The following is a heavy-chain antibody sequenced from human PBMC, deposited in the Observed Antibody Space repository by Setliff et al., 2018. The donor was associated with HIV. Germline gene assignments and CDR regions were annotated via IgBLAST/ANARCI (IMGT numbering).Heavy chain of an antibody. V-gene: IGHV4-4*02. CDR3: ARKARRGRNYGMDV. CDR2: IYHSGST. D-gene: IGHD6-6*01. CDR1: GGSISSSNW. Sequence: NPSETLSLTCAVSGGSISSSNWWSWVRQPPGKGLEWIGEIYHSGSTNYNPSLKSRVTISVDKSKNQFSLKLSSVTAADTAVYYCARKARRGRNYGMDVWGQGTTVTVSS. J-gene: IGHJ6*02.